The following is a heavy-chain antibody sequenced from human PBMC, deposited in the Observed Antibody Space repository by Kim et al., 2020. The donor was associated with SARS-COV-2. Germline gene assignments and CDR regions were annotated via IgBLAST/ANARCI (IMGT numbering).Heavy chain of an antibody. CDR2: IYSDDST. CDR3: ARVVLNWEWALGY. Sequence: GGSLRLSCAASGFMISDNYMSWVRQTTERGLEWVSAIYSDDSTYYTDSVKGRFTISRDTSKNTVYLQMNSLRAEDTAVYYCARVVLNWEWALGYWGQGTLVTVSS. CDR1: GFMISDNY. J-gene: IGHJ4*02. V-gene: IGHV3-53*01. D-gene: IGHD1-26*01.